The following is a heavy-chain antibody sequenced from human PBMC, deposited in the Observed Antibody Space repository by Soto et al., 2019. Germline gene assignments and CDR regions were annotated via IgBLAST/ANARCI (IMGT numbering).Heavy chain of an antibody. CDR3: VNLPGGGGY. Sequence: EVQLVESGGGLIQPGGSLRLSCAVSGFTVSNNYMSWVRQAPGKGLEGVSVIYSGGYTAYGDSVKGRFTISRDNSKNTLYLKWDAMRPEALAEVYGVNLPGGGGYWGQGTLVTVSS. D-gene: IGHD3-10*01. CDR1: GFTVSNNY. J-gene: IGHJ4*02. CDR2: IYSGGYT. V-gene: IGHV3-53*01.